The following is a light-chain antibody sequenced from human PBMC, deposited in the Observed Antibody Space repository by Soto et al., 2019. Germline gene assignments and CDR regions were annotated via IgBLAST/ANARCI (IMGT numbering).Light chain of an antibody. J-gene: IGLJ1*01. CDR3: SSYAGSNNFV. V-gene: IGLV2-8*01. Sequence: QSALTQPASVSGSPGQSITISCTGTSSDIGTYNLVSWYQQHPGKAPKLMIYEVSERPSGVPDRFSGSKSSNTASLTVSGLQAEDEADYYCSSYAGSNNFVFGTGTKLTVL. CDR1: SSDIGTYNL. CDR2: EVS.